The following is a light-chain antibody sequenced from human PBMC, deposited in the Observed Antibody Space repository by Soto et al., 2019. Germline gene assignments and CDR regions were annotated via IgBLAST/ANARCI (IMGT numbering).Light chain of an antibody. J-gene: IGKJ1*01. Sequence: EIVMTPSPAALSVSPGERVTLSCSASQSVSSNLAWYQHKPGQAPRLLIYGAYTRATGIPDRFSGSGSGTDCTLTISRRQSRAFAVYYCRQHNSRPPASTCGQWTRLQI. CDR3: RQHNSRPPAST. CDR2: GAY. V-gene: IGKV3-15*01. CDR1: QSVSSN.